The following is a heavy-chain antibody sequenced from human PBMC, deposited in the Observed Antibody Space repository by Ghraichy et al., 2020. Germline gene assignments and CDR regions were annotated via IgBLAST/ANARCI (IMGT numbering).Heavy chain of an antibody. CDR3: AKDTSGSYYGFDC. Sequence: GGSLRLSCAGSGFTFSSYAMAWVRQTPGKGLEWVSSISGSGGSTYYADFVKGRFTISRDNSKNTLYLQMSSLRAEDTAVFYCAKDTSGSYYGFDCWGQGTLVTVSS. V-gene: IGHV3-23*01. J-gene: IGHJ4*02. CDR2: ISGSGGST. D-gene: IGHD1-26*01. CDR1: GFTFSSYA.